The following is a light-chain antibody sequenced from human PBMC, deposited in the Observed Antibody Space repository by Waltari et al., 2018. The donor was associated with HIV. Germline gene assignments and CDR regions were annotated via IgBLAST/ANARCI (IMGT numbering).Light chain of an antibody. J-gene: IGLJ2*01. CDR3: QSYDSSLSGVV. V-gene: IGLV1-40*01. CDR2: GNS. Sequence: QSVLTQPPSVSGAPGQRVTISCTGSSSNIGAGYDVQWYQQLPGTAPKLLIYGNSHRPSGVPDRFSGSKSGTSASLAITGLQAEDGADYYCQSYDSSLSGVVFGGGTKLTVL. CDR1: SSNIGAGYD.